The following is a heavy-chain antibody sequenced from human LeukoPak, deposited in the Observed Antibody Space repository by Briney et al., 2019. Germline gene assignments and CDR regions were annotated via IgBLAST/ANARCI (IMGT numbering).Heavy chain of an antibody. Sequence: PSETLSLTCAVSGGSISSSNWWSWVRQPPGKGLEWIGEIYHSGSTNYNPSLKSRVTISVDKSKNQFSLKLSSVTAADTAVYYCARAPLGDYYGSGSVIDYWGRGTLVTVSS. D-gene: IGHD3-10*01. V-gene: IGHV4-4*02. CDR3: ARAPLGDYYGSGSVIDY. CDR1: GGSISSSNW. CDR2: IYHSGST. J-gene: IGHJ4*02.